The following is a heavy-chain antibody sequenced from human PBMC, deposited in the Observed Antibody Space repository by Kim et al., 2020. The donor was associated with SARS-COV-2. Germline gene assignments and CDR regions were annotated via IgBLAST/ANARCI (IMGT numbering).Heavy chain of an antibody. J-gene: IGHJ4*02. CDR3: ARSNHYDSSGYLIDY. D-gene: IGHD3-22*01. V-gene: IGHV3-30*01. Sequence: DAVKGRFTNSRGHSKNTLYLQMNSLRAEDTAVYYCARSNHYDSSGYLIDYWGQGTLVTVSS.